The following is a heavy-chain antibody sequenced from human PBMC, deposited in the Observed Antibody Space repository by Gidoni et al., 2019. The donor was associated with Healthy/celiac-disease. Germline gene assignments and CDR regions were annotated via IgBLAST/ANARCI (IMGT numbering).Heavy chain of an antibody. CDR2: INPNSGGT. CDR1: GYTFTGYY. V-gene: IGHV1-2*06. D-gene: IGHD3-22*01. J-gene: IGHJ3*02. CDR3: ARTYDSSGYYYLGRAFDI. Sequence: QVQLVQSGAEVKKPGAPVKVSCKASGYTFTGYYMHWVRQAPGQGLEWMGRINPNSGGTNYAQKFQGRVTMTRDTSISTAYMELSRLRSDDTAVYYCARTYDSSGYYYLGRAFDIWGQGTMVTVSS.